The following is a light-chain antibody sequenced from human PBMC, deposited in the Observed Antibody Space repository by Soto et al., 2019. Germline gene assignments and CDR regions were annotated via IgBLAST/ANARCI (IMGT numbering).Light chain of an antibody. CDR1: QTVSSNF. V-gene: IGKV3D-20*02. J-gene: IGKJ4*01. Sequence: IVLTQSPGTLCLSPGERATLSCRASQTVSSNFLAWYQEKPGQGPRLLIYGASTRATGIPDRISGSGSGTDFTLTISSLEPEDFAVYYCQQRTNWQSTFGGGTKVDIK. CDR2: GAS. CDR3: QQRTNWQST.